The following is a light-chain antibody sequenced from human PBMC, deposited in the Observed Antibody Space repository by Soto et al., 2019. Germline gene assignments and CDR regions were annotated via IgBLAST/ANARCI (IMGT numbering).Light chain of an antibody. Sequence: DIQMTQSPSSLSASVGDRVTITCRASQSINTYLNWYQQKPGKAPKLLIYAASALESGVPSRFSGSGSGTDFTLTISSLQPGDFATYYCQQSYSTPWTFGQGTKVDIK. CDR2: AAS. CDR1: QSINTY. V-gene: IGKV1-39*01. J-gene: IGKJ1*01. CDR3: QQSYSTPWT.